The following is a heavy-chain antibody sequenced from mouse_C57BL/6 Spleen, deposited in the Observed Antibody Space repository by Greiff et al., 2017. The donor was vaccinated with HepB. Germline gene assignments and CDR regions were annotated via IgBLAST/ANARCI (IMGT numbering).Heavy chain of an antibody. Sequence: EVQLQQSGPGLVKPSQSLSLTCSVPGYSITSGYYWNWIRQFPGNKLEWMGYISYDGSNNYNPSLKNRVSITRDTSKNQFFLKLNSVTTEDTATYYCAREGYGSSYGYFDVWGTGTTVTVSS. V-gene: IGHV3-6*01. CDR1: GYSITSGYY. CDR2: ISYDGSN. D-gene: IGHD1-1*01. J-gene: IGHJ1*03. CDR3: AREGYGSSYGYFDV.